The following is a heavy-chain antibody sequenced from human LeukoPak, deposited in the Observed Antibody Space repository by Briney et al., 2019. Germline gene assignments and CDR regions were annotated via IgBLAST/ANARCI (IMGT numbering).Heavy chain of an antibody. CDR3: TTSGSY. CDR1: GLIFSNVW. J-gene: IGHJ4*02. Sequence: PGGPLRLSCAASGLIFSNVWMNWVRQAPGKGLEWVGRIKSETDGGTTDYAAPVKGRFTISRDDSKNTLYLQMSSLESEDTAVYYCTTSGSYWGQGTLVTVSS. V-gene: IGHV3-15*07. CDR2: IKSETDGGTT.